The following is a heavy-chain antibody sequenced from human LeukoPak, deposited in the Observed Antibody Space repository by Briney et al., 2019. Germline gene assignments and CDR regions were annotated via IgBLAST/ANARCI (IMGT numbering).Heavy chain of an antibody. J-gene: IGHJ4*02. CDR1: GFTVSSNY. CDR2: IYSGGST. V-gene: IGHV3-66*01. CDR3: ARVEGYCSGGSCYFGYFDY. Sequence: GGSLRLSCAASGFTVSSNYMSWVRQAPGKGLEWVSVIYSGGSTYYADSVKGRFTISRDNSKSTLYPQMNSLRAEDTAVYYCARVEGYCSGGSCYFGYFDYWGQGTLVTVSS. D-gene: IGHD2-15*01.